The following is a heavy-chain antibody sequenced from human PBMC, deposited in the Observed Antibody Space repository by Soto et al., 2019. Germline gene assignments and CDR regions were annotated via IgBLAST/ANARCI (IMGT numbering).Heavy chain of an antibody. D-gene: IGHD6-6*01. CDR3: AKRGSSSSDYYYYYGMDV. J-gene: IGHJ6*02. Sequence: PGGSLRHSCAASGFTFRSYAMSWVRHVPGKGLAWVSAISGSGGSTYYADSVKGRFTISRDNSKNTLYLQMNSLRAEDTAVYYCAKRGSSSSDYYYYYGMDVWGQGTTVTVSS. CDR1: GFTFRSYA. CDR2: ISGSGGST. V-gene: IGHV3-23*01.